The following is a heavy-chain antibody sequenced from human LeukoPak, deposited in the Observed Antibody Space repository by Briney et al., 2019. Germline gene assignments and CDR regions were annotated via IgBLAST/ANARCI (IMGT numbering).Heavy chain of an antibody. CDR3: TRDWTALGY. J-gene: IGHJ4*02. CDR2: TRRKASGGTT. V-gene: IGHV3-49*03. D-gene: IGHD3/OR15-3a*01. CDR1: GFTFSNYA. Sequence: PGGSLRLSCAASGFTFSNYAMSWFRQAPGKGLEWVGFTRRKASGGTTEYAASVKGRFTISRDDSTSIVYLQMNSLKTEDTAVYYCTRDWTALGYWGQGTLVTVSS.